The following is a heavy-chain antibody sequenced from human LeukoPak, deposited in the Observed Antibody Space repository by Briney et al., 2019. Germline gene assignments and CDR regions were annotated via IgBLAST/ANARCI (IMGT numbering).Heavy chain of an antibody. CDR3: ARDKSYGDSEDY. CDR1: GFTFKIYW. V-gene: IGHV3-7*05. D-gene: IGHD4-17*01. J-gene: IGHJ4*02. CDR2: INQDGSEK. Sequence: PGGSLRLSCAASGFTFKIYWMSWVRQAPGKGLEWVANINQDGSEKYYVDSVKGRFTISRDNAKNSLYLQMNSLRAEDTAVYYCARDKSYGDSEDYWGQGTLVTVSS.